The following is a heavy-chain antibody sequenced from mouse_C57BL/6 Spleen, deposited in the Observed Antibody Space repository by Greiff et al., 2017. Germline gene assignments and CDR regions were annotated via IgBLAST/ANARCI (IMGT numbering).Heavy chain of an antibody. D-gene: IGHD2-5*01. CDR1: GYTFTSYT. CDR2: INPSSGYT. CDR3: ARDYSTPWFAY. V-gene: IGHV1-4*01. Sequence: QVTLKESGAELARPGASVKMPCKASGYTFTSYTMHWVKQRPGQGLEWIGYINPSSGYTKYNQKFKDKATLTADKSSSTAYMQLSSLTSEDSAVYYCARDYSTPWFAYWGQGTLVTVSA. J-gene: IGHJ3*01.